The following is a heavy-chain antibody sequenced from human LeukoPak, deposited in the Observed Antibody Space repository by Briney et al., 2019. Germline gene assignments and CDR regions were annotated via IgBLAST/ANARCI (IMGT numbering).Heavy chain of an antibody. D-gene: IGHD3-22*01. CDR3: ATRPTYYYDSSGYY. CDR2: IYYSGST. CDR1: GGSISSGDYY. V-gene: IGHV4-39*01. J-gene: IGHJ4*02. Sequence: SQTLSLTCTVSGGSISSGDYYWSWIRQPPGKGLEWIGSIYYSGSTYYNPSLKSRVTISVDTSKNQFSLKLSSVTAADTAVYYCATRPTYYYDSSGYYWGQGTLVTVSS.